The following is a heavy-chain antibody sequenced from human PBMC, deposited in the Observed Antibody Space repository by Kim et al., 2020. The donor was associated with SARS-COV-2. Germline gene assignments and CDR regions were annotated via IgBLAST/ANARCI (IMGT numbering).Heavy chain of an antibody. V-gene: IGHV3-15*01. Sequence: GGSLRFSCTASGFTFSDAWMTWVRRGPGKGLEGVGPTKSNTDGAATDYAANVKGRFTISRDDSKNTLYLQMSNVKTEDTAVYYCTTAQDNWNNAGGWFDPWSQGPQVT. CDR2: TKSNTDGAAT. CDR1: GFTFSDAW. CDR3: TTAQDNWNNAGGWFDP. J-gene: IGHJ5*02. D-gene: IGHD1-1*01.